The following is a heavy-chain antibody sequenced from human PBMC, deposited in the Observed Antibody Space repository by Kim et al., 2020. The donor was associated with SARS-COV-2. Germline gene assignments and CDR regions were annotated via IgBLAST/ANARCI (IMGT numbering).Heavy chain of an antibody. CDR1: GFTFSSYG. V-gene: IGHV3-33*01. CDR2: IWYDGSNK. J-gene: IGHJ4*02. D-gene: IGHD3-10*01. Sequence: GGSLRLSCAASGFTFSSYGMHWVRQAPGKGLEWVAVIWYDGSNKYYADSVKGRFTISRDNSKNTLYLQMNSLRAEDTAVYYCARVLYGSGSYSEDDYWGQGTLVTVSS. CDR3: ARVLYGSGSYSEDDY.